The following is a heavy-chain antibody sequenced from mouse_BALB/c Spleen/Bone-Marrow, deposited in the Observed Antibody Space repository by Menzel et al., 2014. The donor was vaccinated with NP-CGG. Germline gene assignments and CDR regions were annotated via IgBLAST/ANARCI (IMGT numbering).Heavy chain of an antibody. CDR3: ARDNLDY. CDR1: GYSITSSYY. Sequence: ESGPGLVKPSQSLSLTCSVTGYSITSSYYWNWIRQFPGNKLEWMGYISYDGSNNYNPSLKNRISITRDTSKNQFFLKLNSVTTEDTATYYCARDNLDYWGQGTTLTVSS. CDR2: ISYDGSN. V-gene: IGHV3-6*02. J-gene: IGHJ2*01.